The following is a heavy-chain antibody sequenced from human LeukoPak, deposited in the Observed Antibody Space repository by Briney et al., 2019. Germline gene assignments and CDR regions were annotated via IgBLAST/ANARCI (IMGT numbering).Heavy chain of an antibody. J-gene: IGHJ4*02. CDR2: ISGSGGST. Sequence: GGSLRLSCAASGFTFSSYAMSWVRQAPGKGLEWVSAISGSGGSTYYADSVKGRFTISRDNSKNTLYLQMNSLRAEDTAVYYCARDPAVAGSFDYWGQGTLVTVSS. V-gene: IGHV3-23*01. CDR3: ARDPAVAGSFDY. D-gene: IGHD6-19*01. CDR1: GFTFSSYA.